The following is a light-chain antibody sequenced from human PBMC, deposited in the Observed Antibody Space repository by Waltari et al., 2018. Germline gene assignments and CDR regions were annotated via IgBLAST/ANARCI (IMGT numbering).Light chain of an antibody. CDR2: LNSDGSH. Sequence: QLVLTQSPSASASLGASVKLTCPLSSGHSTYAIAWHQQQPEKGPRYLLKLNSDGSHSKGDGIPDRFSGSKSGAERYLTLSSLQSEDEGDYYCQTWGTGTVVFGGGTKLTVL. J-gene: IGLJ2*01. V-gene: IGLV4-69*01. CDR1: SGHSTYA. CDR3: QTWGTGTVV.